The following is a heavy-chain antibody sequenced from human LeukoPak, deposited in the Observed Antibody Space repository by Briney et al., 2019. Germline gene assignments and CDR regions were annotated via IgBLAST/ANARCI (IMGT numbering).Heavy chain of an antibody. V-gene: IGHV3-20*04. Sequence: GGSLRLSCAASGFTFDDYGMSWVRQAPGKGLEWVSDINWNGGSTGYADSVKGRFTISRDNAKNSLYLQMNSLRAEDTALYYCARTPSGYQLLYYFDYWAQGTLVTVSS. D-gene: IGHD2-2*01. CDR2: INWNGGST. CDR3: ARTPSGYQLLYYFDY. J-gene: IGHJ4*02. CDR1: GFTFDDYG.